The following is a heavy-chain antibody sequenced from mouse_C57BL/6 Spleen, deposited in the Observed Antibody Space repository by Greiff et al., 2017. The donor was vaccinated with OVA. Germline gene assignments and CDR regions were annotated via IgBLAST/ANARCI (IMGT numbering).Heavy chain of an antibody. J-gene: IGHJ2*01. CDR3: ARSEGLRNYFDY. Sequence: QVQLQQSGAELARPGASVKLSCKASGYTFTSYGISWVKQRTGQGLEWIGEIYPRSGNTYYNEKFKGKATLTADKSSSTAYMELRSLTSEDSAVYFCARSEGLRNYFDYWGQGTTLTVSS. V-gene: IGHV1-81*01. CDR1: GYTFTSYG. CDR2: IYPRSGNT. D-gene: IGHD2-4*01.